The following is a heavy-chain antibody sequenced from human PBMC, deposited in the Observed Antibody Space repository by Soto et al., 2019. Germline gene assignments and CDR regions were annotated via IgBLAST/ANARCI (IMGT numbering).Heavy chain of an antibody. CDR3: AGCTLPFGY. CDR1: GDSINSSTYY. Sequence: QLQLQESGPGLVKPSESLFLTCAVSGDSINSSTYYWAWIRQPPGKGLEWVGTIHYSGTTYYNPSLKSRVSLSVDTSEKKFSLKLSPVTASDTAVYYCAGCTLPFGYWGQGTLVTVSS. V-gene: IGHV4-39*01. J-gene: IGHJ4*02. CDR2: IHYSGTT.